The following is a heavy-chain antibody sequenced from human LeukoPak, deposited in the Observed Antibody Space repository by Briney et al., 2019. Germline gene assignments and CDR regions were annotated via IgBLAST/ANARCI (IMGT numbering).Heavy chain of an antibody. CDR2: ISGGGITT. Sequence: PGGSLRLSCAASGFTFSNYAMSWVRQAPGKGLEWVSTISGGGITTYYADSARGRFTISRDNSKNKIFLQMNSLRADDTALYYCPRQSYASGWNPSDYWGQGILVTVSS. CDR3: PRQSYASGWNPSDY. CDR1: GFTFSNYA. J-gene: IGHJ4*02. D-gene: IGHD6-19*01. V-gene: IGHV3-23*01.